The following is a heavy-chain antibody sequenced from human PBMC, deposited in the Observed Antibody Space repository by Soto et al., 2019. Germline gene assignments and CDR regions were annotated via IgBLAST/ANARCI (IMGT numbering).Heavy chain of an antibody. CDR2: ISAYNGNT. J-gene: IGHJ6*02. CDR3: ARAGAAPYYYYGMDV. D-gene: IGHD2-15*01. V-gene: IGHV1-18*01. Sequence: ASVKVSCKASGYTFTSYGISWVRQAPGQGLEWMGWISAYNGNTNYAPKFQDRVTMTSDTSTSTVYMELRSLRSDDTAVYYCARAGAAPYYYYGMDVWGQGTRVTVSS. CDR1: GYTFTSYG.